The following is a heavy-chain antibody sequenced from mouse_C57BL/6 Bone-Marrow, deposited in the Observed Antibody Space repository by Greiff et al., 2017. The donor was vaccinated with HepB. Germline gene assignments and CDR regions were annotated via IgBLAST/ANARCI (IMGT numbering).Heavy chain of an antibody. CDR3: VRKGGGISYEAMDY. Sequence: EVKLVESGAELVKPGASVKLSCTASGFNIKDYYMHWVKQRTEQGLEWIGRIDPEDGETKYAPKFQGKATITADTSSNTADLQLSSLTSEDTAVYEWVRKGGGISYEAMDYWGQGTSVTVSS. CDR1: GFNIKDYY. CDR2: IDPEDGET. V-gene: IGHV14-2*01. J-gene: IGHJ4*01. D-gene: IGHD1-1*01.